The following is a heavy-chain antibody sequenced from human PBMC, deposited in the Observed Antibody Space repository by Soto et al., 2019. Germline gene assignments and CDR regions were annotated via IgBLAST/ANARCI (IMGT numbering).Heavy chain of an antibody. J-gene: IGHJ4*02. CDR3: ASYSSGWYDVIY. CDR1: GGSVSSGSYY. Sequence: QVQLQESGPGLAKPSETLSLTCTVSGGSVSSGSYYWSWIRQPPGKGLEWIGYIYYSVSTNYNPSLKSRVTISVDTSKNQFSLKVSSVTAADTAVYYCASYSSGWYDVIYWGQGTLVTVSS. CDR2: IYYSVST. D-gene: IGHD6-19*01. V-gene: IGHV4-61*01.